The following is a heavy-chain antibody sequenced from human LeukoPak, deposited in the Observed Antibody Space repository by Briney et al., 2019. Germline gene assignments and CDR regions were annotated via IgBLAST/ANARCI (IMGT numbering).Heavy chain of an antibody. CDR1: GFTFSSYG. D-gene: IGHD2-8*02. CDR3: AKDRGTATDLSDPLDY. Sequence: GGSLRLSHAASGFTFSSYGMHWVRQAPGKGLGWVAFIRYDGSNKYYADSVKGRFTISRDNSKNTLYLQMNSLRAEDTAVYYCAKDRGTATDLSDPLDYWGQGTLVTVSS. J-gene: IGHJ4*02. V-gene: IGHV3-30*02. CDR2: IRYDGSNK.